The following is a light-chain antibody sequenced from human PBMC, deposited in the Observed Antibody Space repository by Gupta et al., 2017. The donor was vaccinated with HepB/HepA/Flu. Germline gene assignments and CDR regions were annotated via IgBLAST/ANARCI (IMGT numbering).Light chain of an antibody. CDR1: QSVSS. CDR2: GAS. V-gene: IGKV3-20*01. Sequence: EIVLTQSPGTLSLSPGEGATLSCRASQSVSSIAWYQQKDGQSPTLLIYGASNRATGIADRFSGSGSGTDFTLTISRLEPEDFAVYYCQQYSRSPWTFGQGTKVEIK. J-gene: IGKJ1*01. CDR3: QQYSRSPWT.